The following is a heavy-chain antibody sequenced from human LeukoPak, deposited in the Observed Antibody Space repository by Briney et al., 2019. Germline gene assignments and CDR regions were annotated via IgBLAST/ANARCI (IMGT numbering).Heavy chain of an antibody. D-gene: IGHD3-3*01. CDR2: INHSGST. V-gene: IGHV4-34*01. Sequence: SETLSLTCAVYGGSFSGYYWSWIRQPPGKGLEWIGEINHSGSTNYNPSLKSRVTISVDTSKNQFSLKLSSVTAADTAVYYCARGRRGDFWSGYYHYFDYWGQGTLVTVSS. J-gene: IGHJ4*02. CDR1: GGSFSGYY. CDR3: ARGRRGDFWSGYYHYFDY.